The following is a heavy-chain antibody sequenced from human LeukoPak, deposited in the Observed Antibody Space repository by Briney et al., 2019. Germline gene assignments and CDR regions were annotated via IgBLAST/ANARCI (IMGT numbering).Heavy chain of an antibody. Sequence: ASVKVSCKASGYTFTSYDFNWVRQATGQRPEWMGWMSPNSGDTGYAQKFQGRVTITADESTSTAYMELSSLRSEDTAVYYCARFAIFGVVIPLGYYYGMDVWGQGTTVTVSS. V-gene: IGHV1-8*01. D-gene: IGHD3-3*01. CDR1: GYTFTSYD. CDR3: ARFAIFGVVIPLGYYYGMDV. CDR2: MSPNSGDT. J-gene: IGHJ6*02.